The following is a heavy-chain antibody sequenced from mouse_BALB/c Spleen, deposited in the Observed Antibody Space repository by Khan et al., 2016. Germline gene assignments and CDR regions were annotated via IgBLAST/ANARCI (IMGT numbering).Heavy chain of an antibody. V-gene: IGHV9-2-1*01. CDR3: ARRGRWYFDV. J-gene: IGHJ1*01. CDR1: GFTFTDYS. CDR2: KNTETGEP. Sequence: QIQLVQSRPELKKPGETVKISCKASGFTFTDYSMHWVKQAPGKGLKWMGWKNTETGEPTYADDFKGRPALSLETSATTAYLQINNLKNEDPATCVSARRGRWYFDVWGAETTVTVSS. D-gene: IGHD3-3*01.